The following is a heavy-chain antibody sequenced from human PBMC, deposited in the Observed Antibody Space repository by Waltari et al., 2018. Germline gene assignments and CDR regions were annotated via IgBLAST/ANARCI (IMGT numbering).Heavy chain of an antibody. D-gene: IGHD3-22*01. CDR3: ARDFGYYYDGSGYYDDY. Sequence: EVQLVESGGALVQPGGSLRLSCAASGFTFRSYSMNWVRQAPGKGLEFFSYISSSSGTIYYVDSVKGRFTVSRDNAKNSLYLQRNSLRAEDTAMYYCARDFGYYYDGSGYYDDYWGQGTLVTVSS. CDR1: GFTFRSYS. V-gene: IGHV3-48*01. J-gene: IGHJ4*02. CDR2: ISSSSGTI.